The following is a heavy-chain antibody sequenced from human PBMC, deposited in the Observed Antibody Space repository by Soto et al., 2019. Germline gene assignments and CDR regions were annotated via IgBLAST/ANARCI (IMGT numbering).Heavy chain of an antibody. CDR1: CGSIRRRSYF. D-gene: IGHD6-13*01. Sequence: SETLSLPCTVSCGSIRRRSYFWGWVLQPPRKGLVWIGSIYYSGSTSYTPSLKSRVTISVDTSKNQFSLKLSSVTAADTAVYYCARHAESSSWYNYYYYYGMDVWGQGTTVTVSS. CDR2: IYYSGST. J-gene: IGHJ6*02. V-gene: IGHV4-39*01. CDR3: ARHAESSSWYNYYYYYGMDV.